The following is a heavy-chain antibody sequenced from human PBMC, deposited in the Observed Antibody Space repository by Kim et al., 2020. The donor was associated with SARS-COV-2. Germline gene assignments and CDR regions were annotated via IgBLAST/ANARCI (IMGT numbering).Heavy chain of an antibody. J-gene: IGHJ4*02. D-gene: IGHD4-17*01. V-gene: IGHV3-11*01. CDR3: ARKGTTVTRSFDY. Sequence: GGSLRLSCAASGFTFSDYYMSWIRQAPGKGLEWVSYISSSGSTIYYADSVKGRFTISRDNAKNSLYLQMNSLRAEDTAMYYCARKGTTVTRSFDYWGQGTLVTVSS. CDR1: GFTFSDYY. CDR2: ISSSGSTI.